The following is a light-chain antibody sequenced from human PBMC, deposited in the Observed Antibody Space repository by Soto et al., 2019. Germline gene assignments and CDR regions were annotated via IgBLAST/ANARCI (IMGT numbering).Light chain of an antibody. CDR2: AAS. V-gene: IGKV1-39*01. CDR3: QQRYSTPLT. Sequence: IPMTQSPSSLSASVGDRVTITCRASQSISSYLNWYQQKPGTAPKLLIYAASSLQSGVPSRFSGGGSGTDLTLTISSLQPEDFATYYCQQRYSTPLTFGGGTKVDIK. CDR1: QSISSY. J-gene: IGKJ4*01.